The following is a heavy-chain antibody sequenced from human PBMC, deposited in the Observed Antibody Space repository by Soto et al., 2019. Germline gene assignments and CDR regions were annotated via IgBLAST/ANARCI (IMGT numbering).Heavy chain of an antibody. J-gene: IGHJ4*02. CDR3: AHAGDYDLLTFDH. D-gene: IGHD4-17*01. V-gene: IGHV2-5*02. Sequence: QITLKESGPTLVRPAQTLTLTCDFSGFSLSTYLMGVAWIRQPPGKALEWLALIYWDDDKRYSPSLKDRLAISKDTSSNQVVLTITNMDPGDTATYFCAHAGDYDLLTFDHWGPGTLVTVSS. CDR1: GFSLSTYLMG. CDR2: IYWDDDK.